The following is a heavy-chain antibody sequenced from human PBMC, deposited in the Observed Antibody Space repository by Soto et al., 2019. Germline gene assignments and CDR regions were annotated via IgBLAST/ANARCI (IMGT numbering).Heavy chain of an antibody. Sequence: QVQLQQWGAGLLKPSETLSLTCTVYGGSFSGNYWSWIRQPPGMGLEWIREISHSGTTNYNPSLISRVTISVDTSKNQFSLKLSSVTAADTAIYYCARGHLPGGNTFYYDYWGQGTLVTVSS. D-gene: IGHD2-15*01. V-gene: IGHV4-34*01. CDR2: ISHSGTT. CDR3: ARGHLPGGNTFYYDY. CDR1: GGSFSGNY. J-gene: IGHJ4*02.